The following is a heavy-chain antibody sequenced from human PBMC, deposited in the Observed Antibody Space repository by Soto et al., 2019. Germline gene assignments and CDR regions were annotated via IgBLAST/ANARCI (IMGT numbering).Heavy chain of an antibody. J-gene: IGHJ3*02. CDR1: GGSFSGYF. CDR3: TRGREVTVTDDLVAFDI. D-gene: IGHD4-17*01. V-gene: IGHV4-34*01. Sequence: QVQLQQWGAGLLKPSETLSLTCAVYGGSFSGYFWSWIRQPPGKGLEWIGEINHSGSTNYNPSLKSRVTMSADTSKNQFSLKLSSVTAADMARYYCTRGREVTVTDDLVAFDIWGQGTRVTVSS. CDR2: INHSGST.